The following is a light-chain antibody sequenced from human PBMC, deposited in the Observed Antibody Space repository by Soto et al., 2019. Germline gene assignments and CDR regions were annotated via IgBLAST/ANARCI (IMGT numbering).Light chain of an antibody. CDR3: GAWGISLNGDV. V-gene: IGLV1-51*01. CDR2: DND. J-gene: IGLJ1*01. CDR1: SSNIGNYY. Sequence: QSVLTQPPSVSAAPGQKITISCSGTSSNIGNYYVSWYHQIPGTAPKLLIYDNDKRPSGIPDRFSGSKSGTSATLAITGLQTGDEGDYSRGAWGISLNGDVFGGGTKVTVL.